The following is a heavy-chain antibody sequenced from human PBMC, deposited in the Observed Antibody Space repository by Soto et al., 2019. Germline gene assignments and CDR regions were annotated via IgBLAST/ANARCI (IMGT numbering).Heavy chain of an antibody. Sequence: SETLSLTCAVYGGSFSGYYWSWIRQPPGKGLEWIGEINHSGSTNYNPSLKSRVTISVDTSKNQFSLKLSSVTAADTAVYYCARAVVYGVDYWGQGTLVTSPQ. CDR3: ARAVVYGVDY. CDR2: INHSGST. CDR1: GGSFSGYY. D-gene: IGHD2-8*02. V-gene: IGHV4-34*01. J-gene: IGHJ4*02.